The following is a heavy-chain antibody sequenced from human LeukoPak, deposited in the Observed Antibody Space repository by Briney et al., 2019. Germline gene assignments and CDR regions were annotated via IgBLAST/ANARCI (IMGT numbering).Heavy chain of an antibody. CDR2: INSGGST. V-gene: IGHV3-66*01. Sequence: PGGSLRLSCAAYGFTVSSNHMSWVRRAPGKGLEWVSVINSGGSTYYADSVKGRFTISRDNSKNTLYLQMNSLRAEDTAVYYCARDLAYYGSGKQNYWGQGTLVTVSS. CDR3: ARDLAYYGSGKQNY. D-gene: IGHD3-10*01. J-gene: IGHJ4*02. CDR1: GFTVSSNH.